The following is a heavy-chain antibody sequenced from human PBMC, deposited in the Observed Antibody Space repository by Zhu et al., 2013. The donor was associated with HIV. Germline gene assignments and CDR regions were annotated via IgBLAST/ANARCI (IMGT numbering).Heavy chain of an antibody. CDR2: ISGSGGGT. Sequence: EVQLLESGGGLVQPGGSLRLSCAASGFTFNMYAMSWVRQAPGKGLEWVSTISGSGGGTFYADSVKGRFTVSRDNSKTSLYLQMNSLRADDTAVYYCAKALKKVVVVATDDYWGQGTLVTVSS. CDR3: AKALKKVVVVATDDY. CDR1: GFTFNMYA. J-gene: IGHJ4*02. D-gene: IGHD2-15*01. V-gene: IGHV3-23*01.